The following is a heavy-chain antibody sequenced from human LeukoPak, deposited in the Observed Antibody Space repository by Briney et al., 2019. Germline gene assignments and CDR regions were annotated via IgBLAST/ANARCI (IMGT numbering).Heavy chain of an antibody. CDR2: INPSGGST. CDR3: ARDWNTIFGPRLKDNWFDP. CDR1: GYTFTSYY. V-gene: IGHV1-46*01. Sequence: ASVKVSCKASGYTFTSYYMHWVRQAPGQGLEWMGIINPSGGSTSYAQKFQGRVTMTRDTSTSTVYMELSSLRPEDTAVYYCARDWNTIFGPRLKDNWFDPWGQGTLVTVSS. D-gene: IGHD3-3*01. J-gene: IGHJ5*02.